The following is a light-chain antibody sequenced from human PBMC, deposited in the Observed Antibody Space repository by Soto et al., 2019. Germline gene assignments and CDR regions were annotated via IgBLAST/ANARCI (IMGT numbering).Light chain of an antibody. Sequence: QSALTQPASVSRSPGQSITISCTGTTSDVGGYNYVSWYQQHPGKAPKLMIYDVSNRPSGVSNRFSGSKSGNTASLTISGLQAEDEADYSCSSYTSSSTLVVFGGGTKLPVL. CDR1: TSDVGGYNY. V-gene: IGLV2-14*01. J-gene: IGLJ2*01. CDR3: SSYTSSSTLVV. CDR2: DVS.